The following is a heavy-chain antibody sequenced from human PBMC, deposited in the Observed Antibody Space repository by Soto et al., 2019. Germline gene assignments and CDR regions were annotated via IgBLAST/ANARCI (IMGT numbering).Heavy chain of an antibody. CDR2: ISYDGSNK. V-gene: IGHV3-30*18. J-gene: IGHJ4*02. D-gene: IGHD3-22*01. CDR1: GFTFSSYG. Sequence: GESLKISCAASGFTFSSYGMHWVRQAPGKGLEWVAVISYDGSNKYYADSVKGRFTISRDNSKNMLYLQMNSLRAEDTAVYYCAKDLRGVLYYYDSSGYLPTYYFDYWGQGTLVTVSS. CDR3: AKDLRGVLYYYDSSGYLPTYYFDY.